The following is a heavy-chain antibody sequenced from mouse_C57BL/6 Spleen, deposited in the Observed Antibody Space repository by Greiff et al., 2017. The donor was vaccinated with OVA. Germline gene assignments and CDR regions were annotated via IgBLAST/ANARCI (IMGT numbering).Heavy chain of an antibody. Sequence: EVKLQESGPELVKPGASVKISCKASGYSFTGYYMNWVKQSPEKSLEWIGEINPSTGGTTYNQKFKAKATLTVDKSSSTAYMQLKSLTSEDSAVYYCARWDSSGYVGFAYWGQGTLVTVSA. CDR3: ARWDSSGYVGFAY. D-gene: IGHD3-2*02. CDR1: GYSFTGYY. J-gene: IGHJ3*01. V-gene: IGHV1-42*01. CDR2: INPSTGGT.